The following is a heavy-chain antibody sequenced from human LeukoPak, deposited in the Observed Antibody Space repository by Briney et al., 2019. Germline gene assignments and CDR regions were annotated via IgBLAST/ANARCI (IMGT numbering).Heavy chain of an antibody. CDR1: GGSISSGSYY. CDR2: IYYSGST. Sequence: SQTLSLTCTVSGGSISSGSYYWSWIRQPAGKGLEWIGYIYYSGSTNYNPSLKSRVTISVDTSKNQFSLKLSSVTAADTAVYYCARESSSSWWGDAFDIWGQGTMVTVSS. J-gene: IGHJ3*02. D-gene: IGHD6-13*01. V-gene: IGHV4-61*10. CDR3: ARESSSSWWGDAFDI.